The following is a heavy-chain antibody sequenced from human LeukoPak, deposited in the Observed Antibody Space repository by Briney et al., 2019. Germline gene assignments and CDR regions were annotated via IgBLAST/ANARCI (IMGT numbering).Heavy chain of an antibody. D-gene: IGHD6-19*01. J-gene: IGHJ6*03. CDR1: GYTFTGYY. V-gene: IGHV1-2*02. CDR3: ARVAGRGGYYYYYMDV. CDR2: INPNSGGT. Sequence: ASVKVSCKASGYTFTGYYMNWVRQAPGQGLEWMGWINPNSGGTNYAQKFQGRVTMTRDTSINTAYMELSRLRSDDTAVYYCARVAGRGGYYYYYMDVWGKGTTVTISS.